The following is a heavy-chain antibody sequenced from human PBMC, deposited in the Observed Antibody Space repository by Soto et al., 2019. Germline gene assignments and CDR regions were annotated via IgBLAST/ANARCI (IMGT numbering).Heavy chain of an antibody. CDR3: AGGQYYFDY. V-gene: IGHV3-30*03. Sequence: QVQLVESGGGVVQPGRSLRLSCAASGFPFSSYGMHWVRQAPGKGLDWVALISYDGSNKYYADSVKGRFTISRDNSKHPLYLEMSSLRVDDTAVYYCAGGQYYFDYCGQGTLVSVSS. CDR2: ISYDGSNK. D-gene: IGHD2-15*01. J-gene: IGHJ4*02. CDR1: GFPFSSYG.